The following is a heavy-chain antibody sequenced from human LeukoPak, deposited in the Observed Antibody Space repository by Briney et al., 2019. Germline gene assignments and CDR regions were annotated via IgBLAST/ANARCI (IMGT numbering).Heavy chain of an antibody. Sequence: PSETPSLTCAVYGGPFSGYYWSWIRQPPGKGLEWIGEINHSGNTNYNPSLKSRVIISVDTSKNQFSLKLSSVTAADTAVYYCARPQMATTPGRFDYWGQGTLVTVSS. CDR3: ARPQMATTPGRFDY. D-gene: IGHD5-24*01. J-gene: IGHJ4*02. CDR2: INHSGNT. V-gene: IGHV4-34*01. CDR1: GGPFSGYY.